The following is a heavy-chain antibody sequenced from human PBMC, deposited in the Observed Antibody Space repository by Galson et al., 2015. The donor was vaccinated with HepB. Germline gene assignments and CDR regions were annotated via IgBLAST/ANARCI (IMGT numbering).Heavy chain of an antibody. CDR1: GFTLKTYW. CDR2: INGDGDTT. V-gene: IGHV3-74*01. Sequence: SLRLSCAASGFTLKTYWMHWVRQAPGKGLVWVSHINGDGDTTNYADSVKGRFTISRDNADNTVYLQMNSLRAEDAAVYCCVTGGSQYCTGVSCYPGDYWGQGTLVTASS. D-gene: IGHD2-15*01. CDR3: VTGGSQYCTGVSCYPGDY. J-gene: IGHJ4*02.